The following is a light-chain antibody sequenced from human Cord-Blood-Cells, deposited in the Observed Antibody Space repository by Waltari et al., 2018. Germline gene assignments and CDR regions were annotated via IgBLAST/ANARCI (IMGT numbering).Light chain of an antibody. CDR1: SLRSYY. V-gene: IGLV3-19*01. CDR3: NSRESSGNHYL. J-gene: IGLJ1*01. CDR2: GKN. Sequence: SSELTQDPAVSVALGQTVRITCQGDSLRSYYASWYQQKPGQARVRVIYGKNKRPSGIPDRFSVSSSGNTASLTITGAQAEDEADYYCNSRESSGNHYLFGTGTKVTVL.